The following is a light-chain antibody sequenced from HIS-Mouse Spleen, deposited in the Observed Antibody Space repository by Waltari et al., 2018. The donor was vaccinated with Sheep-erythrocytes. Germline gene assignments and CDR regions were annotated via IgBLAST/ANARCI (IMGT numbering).Light chain of an antibody. CDR3: QAWDSSTAEVV. CDR1: NLGDKY. V-gene: IGLV3-1*01. Sequence: SYELTQPPSVSVSPGQPASITCSGANLGDKYACWYQQKPGQSPVLVIYQDSKRPSGIPERFSGSNSGNTATLTISGTQAMDEADYYCQAWDSSTAEVVFGGGTKLTVL. CDR2: QDS. J-gene: IGLJ2*01.